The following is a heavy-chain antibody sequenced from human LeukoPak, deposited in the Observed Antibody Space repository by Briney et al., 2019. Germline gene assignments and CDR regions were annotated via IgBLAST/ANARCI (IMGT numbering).Heavy chain of an antibody. D-gene: IGHD3-22*01. CDR2: IYYSGST. J-gene: IGHJ4*02. Sequence: EPSETLSLTCTVSGGSISSSSYYWGWIRQPPGKGLEWIGSIYYSGSTYYNPSLKSRVTISVDTSKNQFSLKLSSVTAADTAVYYCARRDDSSGYHKIFDYWGPGTLVTVSS. V-gene: IGHV4-39*01. CDR3: ARRDDSSGYHKIFDY. CDR1: GGSISSSSYY.